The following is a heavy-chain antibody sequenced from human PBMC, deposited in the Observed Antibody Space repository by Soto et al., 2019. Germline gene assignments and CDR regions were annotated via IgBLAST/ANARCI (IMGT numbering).Heavy chain of an antibody. CDR2: INAGNGNT. J-gene: IGHJ4*02. D-gene: IGHD1-26*01. Sequence: ASVKVSGKASGYSFTSYAMHWVRQAPGQRPEWMGWINAGNGNTKYSQKFQGRVTITRDTSASTAYMQLSSLRSEDTAVYYCARESVAGYYGIKAFAYWGQGTLVTVSS. CDR1: GYSFTSYA. CDR3: ARESVAGYYGIKAFAY. V-gene: IGHV1-3*01.